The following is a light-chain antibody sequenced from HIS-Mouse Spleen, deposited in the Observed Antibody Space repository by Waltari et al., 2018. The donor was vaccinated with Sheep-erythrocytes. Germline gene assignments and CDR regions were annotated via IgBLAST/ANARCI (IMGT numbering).Light chain of an antibody. CDR3: CSYAGSYNYV. J-gene: IGLJ1*01. V-gene: IGLV2-8*01. CDR2: EVS. Sequence: QSALTQPPSASGSPGQSVTISCTGTSSDVGGYNYVSWYQQHPGKAPRLMIHEVSTRPAGAPHRFSGSKSGNPASLTISGLQAEDEADYYCCSYAGSYNYVFGTGTKVTVL. CDR1: SSDVGGYNY.